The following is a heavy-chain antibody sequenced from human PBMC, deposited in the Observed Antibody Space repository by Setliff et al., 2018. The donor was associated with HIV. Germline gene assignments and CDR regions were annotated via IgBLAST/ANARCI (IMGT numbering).Heavy chain of an antibody. J-gene: IGHJ5*01. CDR2: ISAYNGNT. CDR1: GGTFSDYS. Sequence: GASVKVSCKASGGTFSDYSVTWVRQAPGQGLEWMGWISAYNGNTNYAQKLQGRITLTIDTVTTTAYMDLRSLTSDDTAMYYCARAPPINFWSGYYTGPQGWFDSWGQGSLVTVSS. D-gene: IGHD3-3*01. CDR3: ARAPPINFWSGYYTGPQGWFDS. V-gene: IGHV1-18*01.